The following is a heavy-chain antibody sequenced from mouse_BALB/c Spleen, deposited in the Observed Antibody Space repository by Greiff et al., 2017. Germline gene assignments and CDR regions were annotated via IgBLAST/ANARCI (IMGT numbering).Heavy chain of an antibody. CDR1: GFTFSSYG. V-gene: IGHV5-6-3*01. D-gene: IGHD1-2*01. J-gene: IGHJ3*01. CDR3: ARDYDGAWFAY. CDR2: INSNGGST. Sequence: EVKVVESGGGLVQPGGSLKLSCAASGFTFSSYGMSWVRQTPDKRLELVATINSNGGSTYYPNSVKGRFNISRDNAKNTLYLQMSSLKSEDTAMYYCARDYDGAWFAYWGQGTLVTVSA.